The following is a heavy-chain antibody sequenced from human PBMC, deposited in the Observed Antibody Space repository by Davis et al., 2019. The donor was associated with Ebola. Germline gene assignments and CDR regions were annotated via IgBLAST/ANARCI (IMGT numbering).Heavy chain of an antibody. J-gene: IGHJ6*02. D-gene: IGHD4-17*01. CDR1: GFTFSSYW. V-gene: IGHV3-7*01. CDR2: IKQDGSEK. CDR3: ARGQPYGDYGMDV. Sequence: GGSLRLSCAASGFTFSSYWMSWVRQAPGKGLEWVANIKQDGSEKYYADSVKGRFTISRDNSKNTLYLQMNSLRAEDTAVYYCARGQPYGDYGMDVWGQGTTVTVSS.